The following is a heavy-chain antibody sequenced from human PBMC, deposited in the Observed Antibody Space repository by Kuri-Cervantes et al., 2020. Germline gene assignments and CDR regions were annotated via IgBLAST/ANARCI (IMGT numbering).Heavy chain of an antibody. Sequence: ASVKVSCKASGYTFTSYAIHWVRQAPGQRLEWMGWINPNSGGTNYAQKFQGRVTMTRDTSISTAYMELSSLRSDDTAVYYCARVGGDGYNSNFDYWGQGTLVTVSS. D-gene: IGHD5-24*01. CDR1: GYTFTSYA. V-gene: IGHV1-2*02. CDR2: INPNSGGT. CDR3: ARVGGDGYNSNFDY. J-gene: IGHJ4*02.